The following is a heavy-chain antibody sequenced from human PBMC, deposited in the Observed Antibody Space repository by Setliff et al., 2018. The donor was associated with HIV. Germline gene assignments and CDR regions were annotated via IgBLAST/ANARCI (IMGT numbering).Heavy chain of an antibody. D-gene: IGHD3-3*01. CDR2: IYYSGTA. CDR1: GDSISSSAYY. Sequence: SETLSLTCTVSGDSISSSAYYWGWVRQPPGKGLEWIGSIYYSGTAYYNPSLRSRVTISVDTSNNNFSLKLNSVTAADTAMYHCARVIASGYNFWSGYPFDAFDVWGQGTMVTVSS. CDR3: ARVIASGYNFWSGYPFDAFDV. J-gene: IGHJ3*01. V-gene: IGHV4-39*07.